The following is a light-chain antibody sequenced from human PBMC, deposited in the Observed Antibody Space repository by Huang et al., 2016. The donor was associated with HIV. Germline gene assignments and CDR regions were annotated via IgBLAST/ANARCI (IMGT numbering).Light chain of an antibody. CDR1: QSVLYSSNNKNY. Sequence: DIVMTQSPDSLAVSLGERATINCKSSQSVLYSSNNKNYLAWYQHKPGQPPKLLIYWASTREAGVPDRFRGSGSGTEFTLTISSLQAEDVAVYYCQQYYSTLTFGGGTKVEIK. V-gene: IGKV4-1*01. J-gene: IGKJ4*01. CDR2: WAS. CDR3: QQYYSTLT.